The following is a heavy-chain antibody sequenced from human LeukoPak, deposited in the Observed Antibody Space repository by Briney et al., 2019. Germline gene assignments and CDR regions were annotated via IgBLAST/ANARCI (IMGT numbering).Heavy chain of an antibody. CDR2: ISNSGGST. V-gene: IGHV3-64*01. CDR1: GFIFSRYG. CDR3: ARGLITGAAGTYYYYGMDV. D-gene: IGHD6-13*01. Sequence: QAGGSLRLSCVASGFIFSRYGMHWVRQAPGKGLEYVSAISNSGGSTYYANSVKGRFTISRDNSKNTLYLQMGSLRGEDMAVYYCARGLITGAAGTYYYYGMDVWGQGTTVTVSS. J-gene: IGHJ6*02.